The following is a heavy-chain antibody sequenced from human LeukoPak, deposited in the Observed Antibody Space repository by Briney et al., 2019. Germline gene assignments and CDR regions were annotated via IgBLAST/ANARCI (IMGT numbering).Heavy chain of an antibody. V-gene: IGHV3-74*01. D-gene: IGHD2-15*01. CDR3: ASGGSPGGFDF. Sequence: GGSLRLSCAASGFTFSSYWMTWVRQAPGEGLVWVSGVHSDGTTTSYADSVKGRFTISRDNAKNSLYLQMNSLRAEDTAVYYCASGGSPGGFDFWGQGTLVTVSS. J-gene: IGHJ3*01. CDR1: GFTFSSYW. CDR2: VHSDGTTT.